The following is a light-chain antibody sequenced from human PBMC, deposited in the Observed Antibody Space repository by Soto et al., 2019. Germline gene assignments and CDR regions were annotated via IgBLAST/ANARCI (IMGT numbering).Light chain of an antibody. CDR3: QQRKHWPPLT. CDR1: QSVDIH. Sequence: VLTQSPATLSSSPGERATLSCRASQSVDIHLAWYQQRPGQPPRLLIYDASNRASGIPARFSGSGSGTDFTLIISSLEPEEFAVYYCQQRKHWPPLTFGGWTRVEIK. V-gene: IGKV3-11*01. CDR2: DAS. J-gene: IGKJ4*01.